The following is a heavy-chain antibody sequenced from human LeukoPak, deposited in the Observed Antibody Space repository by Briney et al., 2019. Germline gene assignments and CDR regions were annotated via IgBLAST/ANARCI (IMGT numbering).Heavy chain of an antibody. D-gene: IGHD4-23*01. CDR2: ISSSSSTI. V-gene: IGHV3-48*01. Sequence: PGGSLRLSCAASGFTFSSYSMNWVRQAPGKGLEWVSYISSSSSTIYYADSVKGRFTISRDNAKNSLYLQMNSLRAEDTAVYYCARGIDYGGSFADYWGQRTLVTVSS. CDR1: GFTFSSYS. J-gene: IGHJ4*02. CDR3: ARGIDYGGSFADY.